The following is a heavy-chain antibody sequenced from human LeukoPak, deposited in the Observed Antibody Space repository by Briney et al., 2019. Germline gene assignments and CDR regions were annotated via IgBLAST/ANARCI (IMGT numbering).Heavy chain of an antibody. CDR2: IRQDGGEI. V-gene: IGHV3-7*03. J-gene: IGHJ4*02. CDR3: ARDKGDYDSSGSLFVF. Sequence: PGGSLRLSCAASGFIFSDYWMSWVRQAPGKGLEWVANIRQDGGEIYYVDSVKGRFTISRDNAKSSLYLQMNSLRAGDTAVYYCARDKGDYDSSGSLFVFGGQGTLVTVSS. D-gene: IGHD3-16*01. CDR1: GFIFSDYW.